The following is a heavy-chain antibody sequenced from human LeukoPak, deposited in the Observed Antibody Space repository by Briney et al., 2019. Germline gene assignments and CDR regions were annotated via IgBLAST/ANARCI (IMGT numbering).Heavy chain of an antibody. J-gene: IGHJ4*02. CDR1: GFTFSNYN. V-gene: IGHV3-48*01. CDR3: ARDFAREFTIDY. D-gene: IGHD3-10*01. CDR2: ISSSSNII. Sequence: TGVSLRLSCAASGFTFSNYNMNWVRQHPGKGLQWVSYISSSSNIIYYADSVKGRFTISRDNAKNSLFLQMNSLRAEDTAVYYCARDFAREFTIDYWGQGTLVTVSS.